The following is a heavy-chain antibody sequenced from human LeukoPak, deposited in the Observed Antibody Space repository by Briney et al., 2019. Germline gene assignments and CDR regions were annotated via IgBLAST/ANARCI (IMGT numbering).Heavy chain of an antibody. Sequence: SETLSLTCTVSGGSISTYYWSWIRQPPGKGLEWIGYIYYNGDTKYNPSLKSRVTISVDTSKGQFSLRLRSVTAADTAVYYCARVVNDYAIRYFDLWGRGTLVPVSS. CDR3: ARVVNDYAIRYFDL. V-gene: IGHV4-59*01. D-gene: IGHD4-17*01. J-gene: IGHJ2*01. CDR2: IYYNGDT. CDR1: GGSISTYY.